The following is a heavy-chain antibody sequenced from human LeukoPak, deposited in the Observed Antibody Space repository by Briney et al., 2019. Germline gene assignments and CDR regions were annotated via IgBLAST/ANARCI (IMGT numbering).Heavy chain of an antibody. CDR2: ISSTGRT. CDR1: GYSINSGYF. Sequence: SETLSLTCTVSGYSINSGYFWSWIRQPAGKGLEWIGRISSTGRTDYNPSLTSRVTISIDMSKNQFSMKLSSVTAADTAVYYCAKGAGPPWFDPWGQGTLVTVSS. CDR3: AKGAGPPWFDP. J-gene: IGHJ5*02. D-gene: IGHD6-19*01. V-gene: IGHV4-38-2*02.